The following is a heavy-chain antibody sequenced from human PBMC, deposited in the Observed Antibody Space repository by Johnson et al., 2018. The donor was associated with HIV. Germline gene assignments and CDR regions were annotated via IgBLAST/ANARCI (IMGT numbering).Heavy chain of an antibody. D-gene: IGHD3-16*02. CDR2: IYSGGST. CDR1: GFTVSSNY. V-gene: IGHV3-66*01. J-gene: IGHJ3*02. CDR3: ARDLVSLEDAFDI. Sequence: MQLVESGGGLVQPGGSLRLSCAASGFTVSSNYMSWVRQAPGKGLEWVSVIYSGGSTYYADSVTGRFTISRDNSKNTLYLQMNSLRAEDTAVYYCARDLVSLEDAFDIWGQGTMVTVSS.